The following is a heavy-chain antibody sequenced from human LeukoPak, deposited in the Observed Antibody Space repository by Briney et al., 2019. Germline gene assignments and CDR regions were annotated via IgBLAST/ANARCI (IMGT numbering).Heavy chain of an antibody. CDR3: ARGGQAGTGDL. Sequence: AGGSLRLSCAASGFTFSSYWMSWVRQAPGKGLEWVANIKQDGSERYYVDSLKGQFTISRDNAKNSLYLQMNSLRAEDTAVYYCARGGQAGTGDLWGQGTLVTVSS. J-gene: IGHJ5*02. D-gene: IGHD3-10*01. V-gene: IGHV3-7*01. CDR2: IKQDGSER. CDR1: GFTFSSYW.